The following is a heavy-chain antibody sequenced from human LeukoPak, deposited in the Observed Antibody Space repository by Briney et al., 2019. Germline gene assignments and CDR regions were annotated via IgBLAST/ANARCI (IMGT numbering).Heavy chain of an antibody. CDR3: AREMATIIGDFDY. D-gene: IGHD5-24*01. J-gene: IGHJ4*02. V-gene: IGHV3-21*01. CDR1: GFTFSSYA. CDR2: ISSGSSYI. Sequence: GGSLRLSCAASGFTFSSYAMSWVRQAPGKGLEWVSSISSGSSYIYYADSVKGRFTISRDNAKNSLYLQMNSLRAEDTAVYYCAREMATIIGDFDYWGQGTLVTVSS.